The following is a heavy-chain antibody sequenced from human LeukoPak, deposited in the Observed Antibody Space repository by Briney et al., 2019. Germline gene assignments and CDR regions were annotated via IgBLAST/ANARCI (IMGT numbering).Heavy chain of an antibody. CDR2: IYPSDSDT. Sequence: GESLKISCKGSGYSFNIYWIAWVRQMPGKGLEWMGIIYPSDSDTRYSPSFQGQVTISLDKSISTAYLQWSSLKASDTAMYYCARAASYSSLRYNWFDPWGQGTLVTVSS. V-gene: IGHV5-51*01. CDR1: GYSFNIYW. J-gene: IGHJ5*02. CDR3: ARAASYSSLRYNWFDP. D-gene: IGHD1-26*01.